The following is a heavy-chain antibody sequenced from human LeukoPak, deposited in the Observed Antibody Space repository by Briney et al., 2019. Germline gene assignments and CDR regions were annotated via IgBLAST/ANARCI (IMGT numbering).Heavy chain of an antibody. CDR2: ISSSSSYI. J-gene: IGHJ4*02. CDR1: GFTFSSYD. CDR3: ARAHNWNYGTFDY. V-gene: IGHV3-21*01. Sequence: PGGSLRLSCAASGFTFSSYDMNWVRQAPGKGLEWVSCISSSSSYIYYADSVKGRFTISRDNAKNSLYLQMNSLRAEDTAVYYCARAHNWNYGTFDYWGQGTLVTVSS. D-gene: IGHD1-7*01.